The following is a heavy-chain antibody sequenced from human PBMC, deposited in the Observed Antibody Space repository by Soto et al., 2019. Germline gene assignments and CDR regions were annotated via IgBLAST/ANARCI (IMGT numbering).Heavy chain of an antibody. D-gene: IGHD2-15*01. J-gene: IGHJ6*02. V-gene: IGHV4-39*01. CDR1: GGSISSGPYS. CDR3: ARLGVYCCSTCYGCDAMYV. CDR2: FYYSGST. Sequence: SETLSLTCTVSGGSISSGPYSWGWIRQPPGKGLEWIGTFYYSGSTHYNPSLVSRVTISVDTSKEQFSLRVNSVTAADTAVYYCARLGVYCCSTCYGCDAMYVCAQGSSVTVS.